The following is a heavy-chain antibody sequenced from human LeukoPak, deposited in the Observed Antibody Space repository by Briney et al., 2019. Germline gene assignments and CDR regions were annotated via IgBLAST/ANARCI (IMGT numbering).Heavy chain of an antibody. V-gene: IGHV4-4*02. Sequence: SGTLSLTCAVSGGSISSNNWWWSWVRQPPGKGLEWIGEIYHSGSTNYNPSLKSRVTISVDTSKNQFSLKLSSVTAADTAVYYCARDRWAGVGSDRASAEGMDVWGQGTTVTVSS. D-gene: IGHD3-22*01. J-gene: IGHJ6*02. CDR1: GGSISSNNW. CDR2: IYHSGST. CDR3: ARDRWAGVGSDRASAEGMDV.